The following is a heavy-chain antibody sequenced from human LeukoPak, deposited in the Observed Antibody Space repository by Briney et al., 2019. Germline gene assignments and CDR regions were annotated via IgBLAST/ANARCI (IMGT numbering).Heavy chain of an antibody. D-gene: IGHD1-7*01. CDR2: ISGGAVST. CDR1: GFSFSSYG. Sequence: PGGSLRLSCAASGFSFSSYGMSWVRQAPGKGLEWVSGISGGAVSTNYADSVKGRFTISRDNSKNTLYMQMNSLRAEDTAVYYCARDRKLELRLFSYMDVWGKGTTVTVSS. V-gene: IGHV3-23*01. J-gene: IGHJ6*03. CDR3: ARDRKLELRLFSYMDV.